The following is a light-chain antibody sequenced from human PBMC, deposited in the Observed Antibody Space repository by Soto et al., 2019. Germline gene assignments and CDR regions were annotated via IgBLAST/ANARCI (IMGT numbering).Light chain of an antibody. CDR3: SSYAGSSNPVV. CDR2: EVN. J-gene: IGLJ2*01. CDR1: SSDIGGYNY. V-gene: IGLV2-8*01. Sequence: QSALTQPPSASGSPGQSVTISCTGTSSDIGGYNYVSWYQQHPGKAPKLMIYEVNKRPSGVPDRFSGSKSDNTASLTVSGLQAEDEADFYCSSYAGSSNPVVFGGGTKLTVL.